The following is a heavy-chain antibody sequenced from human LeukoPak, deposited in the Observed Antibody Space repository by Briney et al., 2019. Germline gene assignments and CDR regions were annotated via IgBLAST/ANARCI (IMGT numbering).Heavy chain of an antibody. CDR1: GGSINSYY. J-gene: IGHJ3*02. D-gene: IGHD4-11*01. CDR2: VYSSGST. V-gene: IGHV4-59*01. CDR3: ARDPRNDYSDAFDI. Sequence: PSETLSLTCTVSGGSINSYYWNWIRQPPGKGREWMGYVYSSGSTNYSPSLKRRVTISVDTSRSQFSLKQNSVTAAETGVYYCARDPRNDYSDAFDIWGQGTVVSVSS.